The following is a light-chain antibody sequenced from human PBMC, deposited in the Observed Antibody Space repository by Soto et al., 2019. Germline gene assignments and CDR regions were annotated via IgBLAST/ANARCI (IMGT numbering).Light chain of an antibody. J-gene: IGKJ3*01. V-gene: IGKV1-5*03. CDR3: QQYNSYPFT. CDR1: QSMTSW. CDR2: KAS. Sequence: DIQMTQSPSTLSASVGDRVTITCRASQSMTSWLAWYQHKPGKAPKLLIYKASSLESGVPSRFSGSGSGTEFTLTISSLQPDDFATYYCQQYNSYPFTFGPGTKVDIK.